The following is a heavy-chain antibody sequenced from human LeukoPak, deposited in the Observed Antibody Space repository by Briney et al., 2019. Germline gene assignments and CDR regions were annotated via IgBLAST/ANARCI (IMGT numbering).Heavy chain of an antibody. D-gene: IGHD6-13*01. CDR3: ARLGVAAAVKFDY. J-gene: IGHJ4*02. CDR1: GGSISSYY. V-gene: IGHV4-59*08. Sequence: PSETLSLTCTVPGGSISSYYWSWIRQPPGKGLEWIGYIYYSGSTNYNPSLKSRVTISVDTSKNQFSLKLSSVTAADTAVYYCARLGVAAAVKFDYWGQGTLVTVSS. CDR2: IYYSGST.